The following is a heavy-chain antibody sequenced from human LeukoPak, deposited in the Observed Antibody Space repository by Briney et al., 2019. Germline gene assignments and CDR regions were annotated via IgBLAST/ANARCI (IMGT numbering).Heavy chain of an antibody. Sequence: PGGSLRLSCAASGFTFSSYAMHWVRQAPGKGLEWVAVISYDGSNKYYADSVKGRFTISRDNSKNTLYLQMNSLRAEDTAVYYCARDRDSRNFDYWGQGTPVTVSS. CDR2: ISYDGSNK. CDR1: GFTFSSYA. CDR3: ARDRDSRNFDY. V-gene: IGHV3-30-3*01. D-gene: IGHD2-21*01. J-gene: IGHJ4*02.